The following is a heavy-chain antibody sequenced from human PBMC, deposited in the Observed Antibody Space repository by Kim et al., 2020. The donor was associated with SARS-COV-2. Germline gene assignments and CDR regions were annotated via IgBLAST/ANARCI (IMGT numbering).Heavy chain of an antibody. CDR3: ARRHGSGPGWFDP. D-gene: IGHD3-10*01. J-gene: IGHJ5*02. Sequence: YSPSVQGQVTISADKSISTAYLQWSSLKASDTAMYYCARRHGSGPGWFDPWGQGTLVTVSS. V-gene: IGHV5-51*01.